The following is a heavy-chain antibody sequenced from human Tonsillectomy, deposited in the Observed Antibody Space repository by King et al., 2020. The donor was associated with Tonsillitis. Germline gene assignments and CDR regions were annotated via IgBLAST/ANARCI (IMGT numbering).Heavy chain of an antibody. D-gene: IGHD3-9*01. CDR3: ARVYYYMLTGYSLANCYYYYMDV. CDR2: IIPIIGIV. CDR1: GGTFSSYA. Sequence: QLVQSGAEVKKPGSSVKVSCKASGGTFSSYAISWVRQAPGQGLEWMGRIIPIIGIVNYAQKFQGRVTITADKSTRTAYMWLSSLRAEDTVVYFCARVYYYMLTGYSLANCYYYYMDVWGKGTTVTVSS. V-gene: IGHV1-69*09. J-gene: IGHJ6*03.